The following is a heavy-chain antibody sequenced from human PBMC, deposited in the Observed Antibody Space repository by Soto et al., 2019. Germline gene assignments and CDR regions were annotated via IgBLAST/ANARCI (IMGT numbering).Heavy chain of an antibody. CDR1: GFTFTRYS. CDR3: ARESEDLTSNFDY. Sequence: XESLLLSCAASGFTFTRYSMNWVRQAPGKGLEWVSSISSTTNYIYYGDSMKGRFTISRDNAKNSLYLEMNSLRAEDTAVYYCARESEDLTSNFDYWGQGTLVTVSS. CDR2: ISSTTNYI. J-gene: IGHJ4*02. V-gene: IGHV3-21*06.